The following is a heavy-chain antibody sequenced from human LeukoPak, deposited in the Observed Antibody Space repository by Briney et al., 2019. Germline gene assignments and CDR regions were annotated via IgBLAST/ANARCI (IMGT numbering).Heavy chain of an antibody. V-gene: IGHV4-38-2*01. CDR2: IYHSGST. J-gene: IGHJ5*02. Sequence: PSETLSLTCAVSGYSLSSGYYWGWIRQPPGKGLEWIGSIYHSGSTYYNPSLKSRVTISVDTSKNQFSLRLSSVTAADTAVYYCASSFWSGYVNWFDPWGQGTLVTVSS. CDR1: GYSLSSGYY. CDR3: ASSFWSGYVNWFDP. D-gene: IGHD3-3*01.